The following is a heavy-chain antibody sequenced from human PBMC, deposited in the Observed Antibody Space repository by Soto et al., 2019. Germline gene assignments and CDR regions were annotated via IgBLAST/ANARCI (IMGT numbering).Heavy chain of an antibody. CDR3: ARIGLFTIFGLVGYTDGMDV. J-gene: IGHJ6*02. CDR1: GFTFSSYW. D-gene: IGHD3-3*01. V-gene: IGHV3-7*03. CDR2: IKQDGSEK. Sequence: PGGSLRLSXAASGFTFSSYWMSWVRQAPGKGLEWVANIKQDGSEKYYVDSVRGRFTISRDNAKNSLYLQMNSLRAEDTAVYYCARIGLFTIFGLVGYTDGMDVWGQGTTVTVSS.